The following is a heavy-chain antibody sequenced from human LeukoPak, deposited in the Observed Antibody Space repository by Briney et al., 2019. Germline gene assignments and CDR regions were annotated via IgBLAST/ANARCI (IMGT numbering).Heavy chain of an antibody. CDR1: GGSFSGYY. J-gene: IGHJ4*02. CDR2: INHSGST. CDR3: ARGVGSFLEWLLRMDYFDY. D-gene: IGHD3-3*01. Sequence: SETLSLTCAVYGGSFSGYYWSWIRQPPGKGLEWIGEINHSGSTNYNPSLKSRVTISVDTSKNQFSLKLSSVTAADTAVYYCARGVGSFLEWLLRMDYFDYWGQGTLVTVSS. V-gene: IGHV4-34*01.